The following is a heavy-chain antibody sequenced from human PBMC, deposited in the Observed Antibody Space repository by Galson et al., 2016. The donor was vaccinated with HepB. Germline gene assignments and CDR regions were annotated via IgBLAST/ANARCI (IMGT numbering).Heavy chain of an antibody. J-gene: IGHJ4*02. Sequence: SVKVSCKASGYIFTSYGIHWVRQAPGQRLEWMGWINVANRNTKFSQKFEGRVTVTRDTSANTVYMELSSLRSEDTAVYYCAKAGGRTYFHDRSGYDSNFDYWGQGTLVTVSS. D-gene: IGHD3-22*01. V-gene: IGHV1-3*01. CDR1: GYIFTSYG. CDR2: INVANRNT. CDR3: AKAGGRTYFHDRSGYDSNFDY.